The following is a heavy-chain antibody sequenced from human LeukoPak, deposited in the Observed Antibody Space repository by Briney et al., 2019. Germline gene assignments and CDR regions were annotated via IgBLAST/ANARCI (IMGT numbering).Heavy chain of an antibody. CDR3: AKVYHDSGCLIDY. J-gene: IGHJ4*02. D-gene: IGHD6-19*01. V-gene: IGHV3-23*01. CDR2: IKNNGATT. CDR1: GFTFSHYA. Sequence: GSLRLSCAASGFTFSHYAMTWVRQAPGKGLEWVSTIKNNGATTDYADSVKGRFTISRDNSKKTLYLQMNSLRAEDTAVYYCAKVYHDSGCLIDYWGQGTLVTVSS.